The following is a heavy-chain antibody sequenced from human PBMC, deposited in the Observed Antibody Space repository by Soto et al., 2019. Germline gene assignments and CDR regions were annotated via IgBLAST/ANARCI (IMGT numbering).Heavy chain of an antibody. Sequence: QVQLVQSGAEVKKPGSSVKVSCKASGGTFSSYAISWVRQDPGQGLEWMGGIIPIFGTANYAQKFQGRVTITADESTSTAYMELSSLRSEDTAVYYCARDRGSGSYDWYFDLWGRGTLVTVSS. V-gene: IGHV1-69*01. CDR2: IIPIFGTA. J-gene: IGHJ2*01. D-gene: IGHD3-10*01. CDR1: GGTFSSYA. CDR3: ARDRGSGSYDWYFDL.